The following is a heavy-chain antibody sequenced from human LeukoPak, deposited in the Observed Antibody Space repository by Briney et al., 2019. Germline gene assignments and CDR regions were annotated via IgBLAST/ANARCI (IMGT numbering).Heavy chain of an antibody. V-gene: IGHV3-74*01. D-gene: IGHD2-2*01. CDR1: GFTFRSYW. CDR2: INNDGSNT. J-gene: IGHJ4*02. CDR3: ARDSGYCSSTGCYVHYFDY. Sequence: PGGSLRLSCAASGFTFRSYWMHWVRQVPGEGLVWVSRINNDGSNTHYADSVKGRFTISRDNAKNTLYLQMNSLRDDDTAVYYCARDSGYCSSTGCYVHYFDYWGQGTLVTVSS.